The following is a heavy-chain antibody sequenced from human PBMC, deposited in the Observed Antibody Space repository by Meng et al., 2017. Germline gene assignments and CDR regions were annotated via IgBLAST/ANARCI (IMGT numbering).Heavy chain of an antibody. CDR1: GFTFSSYG. CDR2: IWYDGSNK. CDR3: ARVVYSSGWSFDY. J-gene: IGHJ4*02. Sequence: QVELVMSGGGVVQTGRALRLSCAASGFTFSSYGMHWVRQAPGKGLEWVAVIWYDGSNKYYADSVKGRFTISRDNSKNTLYLQMNSLRAEDTAVYYCARVVYSSGWSFDYWGQGTLVTVSS. D-gene: IGHD6-19*01. V-gene: IGHV3-33*01.